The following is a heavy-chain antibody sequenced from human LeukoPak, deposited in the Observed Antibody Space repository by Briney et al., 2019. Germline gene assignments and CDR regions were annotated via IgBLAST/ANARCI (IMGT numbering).Heavy chain of an antibody. CDR2: IYTSGST. Sequence: SSETLSLTRTVSGGSISSYYWSWIRQSAGKGLEWVGRIYTSGSTNYNPSLKSRVTMSVDTSKNHFSLKLSSVTAADTAVYYCARERVVVPAAMGKYYYYYMDVWGKGTTVTVSS. D-gene: IGHD2-2*01. V-gene: IGHV4-4*07. J-gene: IGHJ6*03. CDR1: GGSISSYY. CDR3: ARERVVVPAAMGKYYYYYMDV.